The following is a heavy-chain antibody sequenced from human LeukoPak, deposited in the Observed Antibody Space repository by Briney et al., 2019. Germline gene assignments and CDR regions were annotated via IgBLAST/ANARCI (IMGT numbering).Heavy chain of an antibody. D-gene: IGHD3-22*01. V-gene: IGHV3-21*01. CDR3: ARDRRYVVVTGFDY. Sequence: GGSLRLSCAASGLTFSSYSMNWVRQAPGKGLEWVSSISSSSSYIYYADSVKGRFTISRDNAKNSLYLQMNSLRAEDTAVYYCARDRRYVVVTGFDYWGQGTLVTVSS. CDR1: GLTFSSYS. CDR2: ISSSSSYI. J-gene: IGHJ4*02.